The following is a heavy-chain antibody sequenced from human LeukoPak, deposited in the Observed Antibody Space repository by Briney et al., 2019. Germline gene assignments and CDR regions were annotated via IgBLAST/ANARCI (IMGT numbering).Heavy chain of an antibody. J-gene: IGHJ6*03. Sequence: APVKVSCKASGYTFTSYAMNWVRQAPGQGLEWMGWINTNTGNPTYAQGFTGRFVFSLDTSVSTAYLQISSLKAEDTAVYYCARDQSSSWSYYYYMDVWGKGTTVTVSS. D-gene: IGHD6-13*01. V-gene: IGHV7-4-1*02. CDR3: ARDQSSSWSYYYYMDV. CDR2: INTNTGNP. CDR1: GYTFTSYA.